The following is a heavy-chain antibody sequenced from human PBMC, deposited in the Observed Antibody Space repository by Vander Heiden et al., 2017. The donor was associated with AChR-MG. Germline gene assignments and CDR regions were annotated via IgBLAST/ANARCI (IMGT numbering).Heavy chain of an antibody. D-gene: IGHD3-10*01. CDR1: GYTLTEFS. CDR3: ATDVDARFGRGGMDV. V-gene: IGHV1-24*01. Sequence: QFQPVQSGAEVQQPGPSVKVSCKVSGYTLTEFSMHWVRQAPGKGLEWMGGFDPEDGETIYAQKFQGRVNMTEDTSTDTANMELSSLRSEDTAVYYCATDVDARFGRGGMDVWGQGTTVTVSS. J-gene: IGHJ6*02. CDR2: FDPEDGET.